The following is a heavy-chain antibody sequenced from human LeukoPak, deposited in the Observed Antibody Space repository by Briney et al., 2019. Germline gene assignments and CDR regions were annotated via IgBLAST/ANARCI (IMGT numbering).Heavy chain of an antibody. J-gene: IGHJ4*02. CDR3: ATHLGGATTPFDY. Sequence: ASVKVSCKASGGTFSSYAISWVRQAPGQGLEWKGRIIPIFGTANYAQKFQGRVTITTDESTSTAYMELSSLRSEDTAVYYCATHLGGATTPFDYWGQGTLVTVSS. D-gene: IGHD1-26*01. CDR1: GGTFSSYA. CDR2: IIPIFGTA. V-gene: IGHV1-69*05.